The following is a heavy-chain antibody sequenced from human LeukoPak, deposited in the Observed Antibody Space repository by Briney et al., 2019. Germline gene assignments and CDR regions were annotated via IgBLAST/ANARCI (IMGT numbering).Heavy chain of an antibody. CDR2: INDDGGST. V-gene: IGHV3-23*01. D-gene: IGHD2-8*01. J-gene: IGHJ4*02. CDR3: AKEGHKHGIPYFDC. CDR1: GGSFSGYY. Sequence: ETLSLTCAVYGGSFSGYYWSWVPQAPGKGLEWVSGINDDGGSTYYADSVKGRFTISRDNSRNTLYLQMNSLRADDTAVYYCAKEGHKHGIPYFDCWGQGALVTVSS.